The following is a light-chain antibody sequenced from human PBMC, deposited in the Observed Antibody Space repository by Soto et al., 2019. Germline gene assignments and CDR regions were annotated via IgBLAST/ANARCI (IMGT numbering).Light chain of an antibody. Sequence: QSVLTQPASASGCPGQSITISCTGASTDVDGYDYVSWYQQHPGQAPKLMIYDVNNRPSGVSYRFSGSKSGDTASLTISGLQAEDDADYYCSSYTSSAPFYVFGTRTKLTVL. V-gene: IGLV2-14*03. CDR2: DVN. J-gene: IGLJ1*01. CDR3: SSYTSSAPFYV. CDR1: STDVDGYDY.